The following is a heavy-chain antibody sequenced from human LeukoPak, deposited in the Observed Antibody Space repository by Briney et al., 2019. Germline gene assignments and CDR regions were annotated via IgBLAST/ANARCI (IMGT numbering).Heavy chain of an antibody. V-gene: IGHV4-59*05. CDR3: GSPPRELEWLSFDY. J-gene: IGHJ4*02. D-gene: IGHD3-3*01. CDR2: IYYSGTT. CDR1: GFTFSSYG. Sequence: AGGSLRLSCAASGFTFSSYGMHWVRQPPGKELEWIGSIYYSGTTYYNPSLKSRVAISVDTSKNQFSLNLSSVTAADTALYYCGSPPRELEWLSFDYWGQGILVTVSS.